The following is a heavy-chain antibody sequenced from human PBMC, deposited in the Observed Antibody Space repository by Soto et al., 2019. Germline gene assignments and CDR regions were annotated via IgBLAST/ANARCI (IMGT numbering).Heavy chain of an antibody. CDR3: ARGTGELDY. V-gene: IGHV1-3*01. D-gene: IGHD3-16*01. CDR2: INAGNGNT. CDR1: GYTFTGYA. Sequence: ASVKVSCKASGYTFTGYAMHWVRQAPGQRLEWMGWINAGNGNTKYSQKFQGRFTISRDNAKNSLYLQMNSLRAEDTAVYYCARGTGELDYWGQGTLVTVSS. J-gene: IGHJ4*02.